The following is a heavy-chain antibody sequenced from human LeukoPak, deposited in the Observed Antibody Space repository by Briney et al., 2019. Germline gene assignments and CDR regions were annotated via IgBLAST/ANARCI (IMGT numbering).Heavy chain of an antibody. D-gene: IGHD1-26*01. CDR1: GFSFSTIY. J-gene: IGHJ3*02. CDR2: INVDGTAE. V-gene: IGHV3-7*03. Sequence: GGSLRLSCAASGFSFSTIYMSWVRQTPGQGLEWVANINVDGTAEYYVDSVKGRFTISRDNAKNSLYLQMNSLRAEDTVVYYCARDPYRFAFDIWGQGTVVLVSS. CDR3: ARDPYRFAFDI.